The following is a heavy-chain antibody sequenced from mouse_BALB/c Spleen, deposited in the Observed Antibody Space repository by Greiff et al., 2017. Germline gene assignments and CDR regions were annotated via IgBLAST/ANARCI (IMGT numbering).Heavy chain of an antibody. CDR3: ARAGERGWAMDY. CDR2: INSNGGST. D-gene: IGHD2-3*01. Sequence: EVQLVESGGGLVQPGGSLKLSCAASGFTFSSYGMSWVRQTPDKRLELVATINSNGGSTYYPDSVKGRFTISRDNAKNTLYLQMSSLKSEDTAMYYCARAGERGWAMDYWGQGTSVTVSS. V-gene: IGHV5-6-3*01. J-gene: IGHJ4*01. CDR1: GFTFSSYG.